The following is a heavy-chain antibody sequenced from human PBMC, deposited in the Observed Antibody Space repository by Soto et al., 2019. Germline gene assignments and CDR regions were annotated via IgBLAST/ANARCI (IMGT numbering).Heavy chain of an antibody. Sequence: QVQLQESGPGLVKPSQTLSLSCTVSGASISSGDYYWSWIRQPPGKGLEWIGSIYNSGSTYYNPSLKSRITISVDTSKNQFSLNLSSVTAADTAVYYCARDISTLIPGGNLDYWGQGTLVTVSS. J-gene: IGHJ4*02. V-gene: IGHV4-30-4*01. CDR1: GASISSGDYY. CDR2: IYNSGST. CDR3: ARDISTLIPGGNLDY. D-gene: IGHD3-22*01.